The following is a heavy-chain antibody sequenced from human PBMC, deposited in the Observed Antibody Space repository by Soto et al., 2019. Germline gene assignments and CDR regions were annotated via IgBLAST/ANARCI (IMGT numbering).Heavy chain of an antibody. CDR2: IFSNDEK. CDR3: ARFTDYYDSSGYYPAEYFQH. V-gene: IGHV2-26*01. J-gene: IGHJ1*01. CDR1: GFSLSNARMG. Sequence: QVTLKESGPVLVKPTETLTLTCTVSGFSLSNARMGVSWIRQPPGKALEWLAHIFSNDEKSYSTSLKSRLTISKDTSKSQVVLTMTNMDPVDTATYYCARFTDYYDSSGYYPAEYFQHWGQGTLVTVSS. D-gene: IGHD3-22*01.